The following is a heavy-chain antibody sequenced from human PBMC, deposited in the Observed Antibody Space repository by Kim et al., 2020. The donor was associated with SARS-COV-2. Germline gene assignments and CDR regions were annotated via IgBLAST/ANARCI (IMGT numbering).Heavy chain of an antibody. CDR2: ISGSAGRT. CDR1: GFTFSSYG. Sequence: GGSLRLSCAVSGFTFSSYGVSWVRQAPGKGLEWVSLISGSAGRTFYADSVKGRLTISRDSSKNTVYLQMNSLRAEDTAVYYCAKRGYCSGTTCQHHFDNWGQGTLVTVSS. J-gene: IGHJ4*02. D-gene: IGHD2-2*01. V-gene: IGHV3-23*01. CDR3: AKRGYCSGTTCQHHFDN.